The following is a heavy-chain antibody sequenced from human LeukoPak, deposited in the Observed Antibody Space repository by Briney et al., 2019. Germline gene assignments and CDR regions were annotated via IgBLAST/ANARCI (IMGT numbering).Heavy chain of an antibody. D-gene: IGHD3-22*01. Sequence: PSETLSLTCTVSGYSFSSAYYWGWIRQPPGKGLEWIGILYPSGSTYYNPSLKGRVTISVDTSKNQFSLKLSSVTAADTAVYNCARGAYYDSSGYHDVFDIWGQGTMVTVSS. V-gene: IGHV4-38-2*02. CDR1: GYSFSSAYY. CDR2: LYPSGST. CDR3: ARGAYYDSSGYHDVFDI. J-gene: IGHJ3*02.